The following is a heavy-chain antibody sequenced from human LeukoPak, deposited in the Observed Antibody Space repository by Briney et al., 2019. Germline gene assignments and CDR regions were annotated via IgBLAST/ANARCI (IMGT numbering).Heavy chain of an antibody. J-gene: IGHJ6*03. CDR2: MNPNSGNA. D-gene: IGHD3-3*01. CDR3: ARRNTDFWSEDYYYYMDV. CDR1: GYTFSSYD. V-gene: IGHV1-8*01. Sequence: ASVMVSSKASGYTFSSYDINWVRHATGQGREWMGWMNPNSGNASYAKKFQGRVTTTTDTSISTADLELSSLRSEDTTVHYCARRNTDFWSEDYYYYMDVWGKGTTVTVSS.